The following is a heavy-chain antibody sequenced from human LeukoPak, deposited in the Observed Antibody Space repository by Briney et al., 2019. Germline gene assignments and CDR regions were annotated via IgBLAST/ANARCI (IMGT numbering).Heavy chain of an antibody. Sequence: ASVKVSCKASGLTLTTIYMHWVRQAPGQGVEWMAVLYPGGDRAIYAQRFQGRLTLTRDTSTNTVYMEVSSLASEDTAVYYCASEVPSTSRFDHWGQGTLVTVSS. J-gene: IGHJ4*02. CDR3: ASEVPSTSRFDH. CDR1: GLTLTTIY. V-gene: IGHV1-46*01. D-gene: IGHD2-2*01. CDR2: LYPGGDRA.